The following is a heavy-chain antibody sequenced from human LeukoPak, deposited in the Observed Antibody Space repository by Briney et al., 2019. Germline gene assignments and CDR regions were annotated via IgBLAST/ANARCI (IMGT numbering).Heavy chain of an antibody. J-gene: IGHJ4*02. Sequence: PGGSLRLSCAASGFTVSSYYMNWVRQAPGKGPECVSVIYSAGSTYYADSVKGRFTISRDNSKNTVYLQMNSLRAEDTAVYYCAKDREYDEICDYSGWGQGTLVTVSS. CDR2: IYSAGST. CDR3: AKDREYDEICDYSG. D-gene: IGHD4-11*01. V-gene: IGHV3-53*01. CDR1: GFTVSSYY.